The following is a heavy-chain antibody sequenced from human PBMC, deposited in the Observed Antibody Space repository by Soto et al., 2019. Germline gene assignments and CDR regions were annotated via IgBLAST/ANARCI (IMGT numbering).Heavy chain of an antibody. CDR3: ARANEFWYFDL. V-gene: IGHV3-74*01. Sequence: GGSLRLSCAASGFTFSSYWMHWVRQAPGKGLVWASRINSDGSSTNYADSVKGRFTISRDNAKNTLYLQMNSLRAEDTAVYYCARANEFWYFDLWGRGTQVTVSS. D-gene: IGHD1-1*01. CDR1: GFTFSSYW. J-gene: IGHJ2*01. CDR2: INSDGSST.